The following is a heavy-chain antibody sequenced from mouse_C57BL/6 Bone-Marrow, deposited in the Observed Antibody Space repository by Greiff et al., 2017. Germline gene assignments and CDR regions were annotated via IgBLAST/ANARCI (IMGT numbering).Heavy chain of an antibody. J-gene: IGHJ1*03. CDR2: INPSTGGT. D-gene: IGHD1-1*01. CDR3: ARGITTVVATRGLYWYFDV. Sequence: EVQRVESGPELVKPGASVKISCKASGYSFTGYYMNWVKQSPEKSLEWIGEINPSTGGTTYNQKFKAKATLTVDKSSSTAYMQLKSLTSEDSAVYYCARGITTVVATRGLYWYFDVWGTGTTVTVSS. V-gene: IGHV1-42*01. CDR1: GYSFTGYY.